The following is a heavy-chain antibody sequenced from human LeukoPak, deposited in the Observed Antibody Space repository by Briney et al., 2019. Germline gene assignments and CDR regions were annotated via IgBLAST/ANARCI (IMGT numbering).Heavy chain of an antibody. D-gene: IGHD2-2*01. CDR3: ARDDCSSISCYGNWFDP. CDR1: GYTFTGYY. Sequence: ASVKVSCKASGYTFTGYYMHWVRQAPGQGLEWMGWINPNSGGTNYAQKFQGRVTMTRNTSISTAYMELSSLRSEDTAVYYCARDDCSSISCYGNWFDPWGQGTLVTVSS. J-gene: IGHJ5*02. CDR2: INPNSGGT. V-gene: IGHV1-2*02.